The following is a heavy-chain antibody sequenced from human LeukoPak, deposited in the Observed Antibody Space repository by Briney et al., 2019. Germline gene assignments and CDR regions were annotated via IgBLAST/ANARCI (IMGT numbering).Heavy chain of an antibody. CDR3: ARDRRLYGAYDPYSGTYHTRQTKCFDP. Sequence: ASVKVSCKASGYTFTSYYMHWVRQAPGQGLEWMGWISPNGDDTNYSQKFQGRVTMTRDTSISTAYMELTRLRSDDTAVYYCARDRRLYGAYDPYSGTYHTRQTKCFDPWGQGTLVTVSS. D-gene: IGHD1-26*01. CDR1: GYTFTSYY. V-gene: IGHV1-2*02. CDR2: ISPNGDDT. J-gene: IGHJ5*02.